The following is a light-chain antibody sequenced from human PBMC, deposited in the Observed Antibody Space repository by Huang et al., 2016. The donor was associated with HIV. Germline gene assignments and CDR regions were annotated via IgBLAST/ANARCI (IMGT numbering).Light chain of an antibody. CDR1: QSVIFSSNNKNY. Sequence: DIVMTQSPDALAVSLGERATINCKSSQSVIFSSNNKNYLAWYQQKAGQPPKLLIYWASTRESGVPDRFSGSGSGTDFTLTISSLQAEDVAVYYCQQYYSTPYTLGQGTKLDIK. J-gene: IGKJ2*01. CDR2: WAS. V-gene: IGKV4-1*01. CDR3: QQYYSTPYT.